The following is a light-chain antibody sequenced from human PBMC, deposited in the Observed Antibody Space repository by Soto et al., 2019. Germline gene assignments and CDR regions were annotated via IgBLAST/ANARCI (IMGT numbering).Light chain of an antibody. V-gene: IGKV3-15*01. CDR3: QQYDQWPPYS. CDR2: AAS. CDR1: QSVSRF. J-gene: IGKJ2*01. Sequence: TQSPVTPSVSPGDGATLSCRASQSVSRFLAWYQQTPGQPPRLLIYAASSRVLGVPDRFTGSGSGTDFTLTISDVQSEDSAIYYCQQYDQWPPYSFGQGTRLEI.